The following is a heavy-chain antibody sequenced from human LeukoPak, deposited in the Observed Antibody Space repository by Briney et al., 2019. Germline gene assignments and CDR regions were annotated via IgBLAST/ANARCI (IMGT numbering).Heavy chain of an antibody. D-gene: IGHD3-22*01. J-gene: IGHJ4*02. CDR1: GFTFSAFR. CDR3: AREAHGYYYDSSGYYPYGYYFDY. V-gene: IGHV3-30-3*01. CDR2: ISNDGTNK. Sequence: GGSLRLSCAASGFTFSAFRLHWVRQAPGKGLEWVAVISNDGTNKYYPDSVKGRFTISRDNSKNTLYLQMNSLRAEDTAVYYCAREAHGYYYDSSGYYPYGYYFDYWGQGTLVTVSS.